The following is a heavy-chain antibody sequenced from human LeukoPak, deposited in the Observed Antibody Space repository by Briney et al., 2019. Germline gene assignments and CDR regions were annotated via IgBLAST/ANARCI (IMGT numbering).Heavy chain of an antibody. D-gene: IGHD2-2*02. CDR3: ARNPPYCTSTDCYNDY. CDR1: GYTFTIYY. Sequence: ASVKVSCKASGYTFTIYYMHWVRQAPGQGLEWMGWINPNSGATTYAQRFQGRVTMTRDTSISTAYMELSGLTSDDTGVYYCARNPPYCTSTDCYNDYWGQGTLVPVSS. V-gene: IGHV1-2*02. CDR2: INPNSGAT. J-gene: IGHJ4*02.